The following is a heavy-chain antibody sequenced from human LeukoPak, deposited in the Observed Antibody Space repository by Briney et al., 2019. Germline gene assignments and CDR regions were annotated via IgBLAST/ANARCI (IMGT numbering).Heavy chain of an antibody. CDR2: INHSGST. D-gene: IGHD3-10*01. CDR3: ATWADYYGPGSYVDY. CDR1: GGSFSGYY. Sequence: PSETLSLTCAVYGGSFSGYYWSWIRQPPGKGLEWIGEINHSGSTNYNPSLKSRVTISVDTSKNQFSLKLSSVTAADTAVYYCATWADYYGPGSYVDYWGQGTLVTVSS. V-gene: IGHV4-34*01. J-gene: IGHJ4*02.